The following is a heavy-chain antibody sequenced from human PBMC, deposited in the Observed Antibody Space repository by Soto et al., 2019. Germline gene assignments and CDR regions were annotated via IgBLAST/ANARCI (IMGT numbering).Heavy chain of an antibody. J-gene: IGHJ4*02. CDR3: AKDRSPYDYIWGSYRSEFDY. Sequence: GGSLRLSCAASGFTFSSYAMSWVRQAPGKGLEWVSAISGSGGSTYYADSVKGRFTISRDNSKNTLYLQMNSLRAEDTAVYYCAKDRSPYDYIWGSYRSEFDYWGQGTLVTVS. CDR1: GFTFSSYA. D-gene: IGHD3-16*02. V-gene: IGHV3-23*01. CDR2: ISGSGGST.